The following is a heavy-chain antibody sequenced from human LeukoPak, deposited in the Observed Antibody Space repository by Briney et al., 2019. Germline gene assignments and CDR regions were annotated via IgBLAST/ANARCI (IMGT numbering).Heavy chain of an antibody. CDR3: ARGYCSSTSCRNWFDP. CDR2: INHSGST. D-gene: IGHD2-2*01. V-gene: IGHV4-34*01. Sequence: SETLSLTCAVYGGSFSGYYWSWIRQPPGKGLEWIGEINHSGSTNYNPSLKSRVTISVDTSKNQFSLKLSSATAADTAVYYCARGYCSSTSCRNWFDPWGQGTLVTVSS. CDR1: GGSFSGYY. J-gene: IGHJ5*02.